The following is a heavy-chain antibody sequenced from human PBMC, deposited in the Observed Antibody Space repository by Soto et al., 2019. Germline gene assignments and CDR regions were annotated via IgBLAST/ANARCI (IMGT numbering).Heavy chain of an antibody. J-gene: IGHJ6*02. CDR2: IYIGGST. V-gene: IGHV3-53*01. Sequence: GGSLRLSCAASGFTVSSNYMSWVRQAPGKGLEWVSVIYIGGSTYYADSVKGRFTISRDNSKNTLYLQMNSLRAEDTAVYYCARELSYYYGSGTQHTPTNYYYYGMDVWGQGTTVTVSS. CDR1: GFTVSSNY. D-gene: IGHD3-10*01. CDR3: ARELSYYYGSGTQHTPTNYYYYGMDV.